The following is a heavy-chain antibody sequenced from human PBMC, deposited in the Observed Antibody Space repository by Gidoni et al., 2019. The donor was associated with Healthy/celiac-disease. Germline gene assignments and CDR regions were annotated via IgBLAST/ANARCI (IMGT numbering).Heavy chain of an antibody. CDR3: AKGNNYYDSSGYLSYFDY. Sequence: EVQLLESGGGLVQPGGSLRLSCAASGFTFSSYAMSWVRQAPGKGLEWVSASSGSGGSTYYADSVKGRFTISRDNSKNTLYLQMNSLRAEDTAVYYCAKGNNYYDSSGYLSYFDYWGQGTLVTVSS. D-gene: IGHD3-22*01. CDR2: SSGSGGST. V-gene: IGHV3-23*01. J-gene: IGHJ4*02. CDR1: GFTFSSYA.